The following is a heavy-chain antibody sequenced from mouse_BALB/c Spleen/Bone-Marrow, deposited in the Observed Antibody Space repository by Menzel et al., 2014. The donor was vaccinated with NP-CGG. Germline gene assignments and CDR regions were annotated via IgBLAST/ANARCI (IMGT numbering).Heavy chain of an antibody. CDR1: GFSLTSYG. J-gene: IGHJ1*01. Sequence: VQGVESGPGLVAPSQSLSITCTVSGFSLTSYGVHWVRQPPGKGLEWLGLIWAGGSTNYNSALMSRLSISKDNSKSQVFLKMNSLQTDDTAMYYCARKDYGSRGGYFDVWGAGTTVTVSS. D-gene: IGHD1-1*01. V-gene: IGHV2-9*02. CDR2: IWAGGST. CDR3: ARKDYGSRGGYFDV.